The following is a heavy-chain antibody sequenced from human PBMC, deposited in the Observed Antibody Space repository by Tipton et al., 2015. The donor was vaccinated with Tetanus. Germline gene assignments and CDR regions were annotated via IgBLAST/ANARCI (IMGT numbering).Heavy chain of an antibody. J-gene: IGHJ4*02. CDR1: GFTFSNYA. V-gene: IGHV3-9*01. CDR3: AKDMGDYYGSGSYSNFDY. CDR2: ISWNSGSI. Sequence: SLRLSCAASGFTFSNYAMTWVRQAPGKGLEWVSGISWNSGSIGYADSVKGRFTISRDNAKNSLYLQMNSLRAEDTALYYCAKDMGDYYGSGSYSNFDYWGQGTLVTVSS. D-gene: IGHD3-10*01.